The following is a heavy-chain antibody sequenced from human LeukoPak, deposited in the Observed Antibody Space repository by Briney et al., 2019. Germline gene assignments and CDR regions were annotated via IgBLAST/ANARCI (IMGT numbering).Heavy chain of an antibody. D-gene: IGHD3-9*01. Sequence: PSETLSLTCTVSGGSISSSSYYWGWIRQPPGKGLEWIGSIYYSGSTYYNPSLKSRVTISEDTSKNQVSLKLSSVTAADTAVYFCARVPFDWLFSGAFDLWGQGTMLIVSS. J-gene: IGHJ3*01. CDR1: GGSISSSSYY. CDR3: ARVPFDWLFSGAFDL. V-gene: IGHV4-39*07. CDR2: IYYSGST.